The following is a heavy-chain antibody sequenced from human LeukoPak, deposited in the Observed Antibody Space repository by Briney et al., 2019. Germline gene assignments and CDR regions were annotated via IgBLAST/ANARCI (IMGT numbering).Heavy chain of an antibody. V-gene: IGHV1-24*01. CDR3: ATLVVPAANADRYFDL. Sequence: ASVKVSCKVSGYTLTELSMHWVRQAPGEGLEWMGGFDPEDGETIYAQKFQGRVTMTEDTSTDTAYMELSSLRSEDTAVYYCATLVVPAANADRYFDLWGRGTLVTVSS. CDR2: FDPEDGET. D-gene: IGHD2-2*01. J-gene: IGHJ2*01. CDR1: GYTLTELS.